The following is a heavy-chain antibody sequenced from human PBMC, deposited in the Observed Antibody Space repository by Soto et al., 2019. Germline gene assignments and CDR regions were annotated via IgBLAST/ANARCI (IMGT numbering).Heavy chain of an antibody. V-gene: IGHV3-30-3*01. CDR1: GFTFSSYA. Sequence: QVQLVESGGGVVQPGRSLRLSCAASGFTFSSYAMHWVRQAPGKGLEWVAVISYDGSNKYYADSVKGRFTISRDNSKNTLYLQMNSLRAEDTAVYYCARDQWELPPYYFDYWGQATLVTVSS. D-gene: IGHD1-26*01. J-gene: IGHJ4*02. CDR3: ARDQWELPPYYFDY. CDR2: ISYDGSNK.